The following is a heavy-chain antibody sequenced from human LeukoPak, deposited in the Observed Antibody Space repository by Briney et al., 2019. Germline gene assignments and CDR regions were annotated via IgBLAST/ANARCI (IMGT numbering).Heavy chain of an antibody. CDR1: GGSISSYY. Sequence: SETLSLTCTVSGGSISSYYWSWIRQPPGKGLEWIGYIYYSGSTNYNPSLKSRVTISVDTSKDQFSLKLSSVTAADTAVYYCARGGPTYFYDSSGYYYDWGQGTLVTVSS. J-gene: IGHJ4*02. D-gene: IGHD3-22*01. CDR3: ARGGPTYFYDSSGYYYD. V-gene: IGHV4-59*01. CDR2: IYYSGST.